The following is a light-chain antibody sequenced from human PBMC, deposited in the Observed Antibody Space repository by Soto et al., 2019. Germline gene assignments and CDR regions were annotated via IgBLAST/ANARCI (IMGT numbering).Light chain of an antibody. CDR3: QQYYGSPGIT. CDR2: GAS. Sequence: IVLTQSPCTLSLSPGERATLSCRASQSVSNNYLAWYQQKPGQAPRLLIYGASSRATGIPDRFSGSGSGTDFTLTISRLEYEDFAVYYCQQYYGSPGITFGQGTRLEIK. V-gene: IGKV3-20*01. J-gene: IGKJ5*01. CDR1: QSVSNNY.